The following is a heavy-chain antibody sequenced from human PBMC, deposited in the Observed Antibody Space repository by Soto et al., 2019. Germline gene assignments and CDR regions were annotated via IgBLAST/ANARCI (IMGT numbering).Heavy chain of an antibody. CDR3: ERPRGGDTYYYYGMDV. V-gene: IGHV1-69*06. Sequence: QVQLVQSGAEVKKPGSSVKVSCKASGGTFSSYAIIWVRQAPGQGLEWMGGIIPIFGTANYAQKFQGRVTITADKSTSTAYKELSSLRYEDTAVYYCERPRGGDTYYYYGMDVWGQGTTVTVYS. CDR2: IIPIFGTA. J-gene: IGHJ6*02. CDR1: GGTFSSYA. D-gene: IGHD3-16*01.